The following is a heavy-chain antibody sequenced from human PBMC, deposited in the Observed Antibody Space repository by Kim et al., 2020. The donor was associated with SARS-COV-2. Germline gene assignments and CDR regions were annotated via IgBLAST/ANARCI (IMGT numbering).Heavy chain of an antibody. CDR3: ARVGSGSSPFDS. CDR1: GYTFTGYY. J-gene: IGHJ4*02. D-gene: IGHD1-26*01. Sequence: ASVKVSYKASGYTFTGYYMHWVRQAPGQGLEWMGWINPNTGGTNYAQKFQGRVSMTRDTSIRTAYMELSSLRSDDTAVYFCARVGSGSSPFDSWGQGTLVTVSS. V-gene: IGHV1-2*02. CDR2: INPNTGGT.